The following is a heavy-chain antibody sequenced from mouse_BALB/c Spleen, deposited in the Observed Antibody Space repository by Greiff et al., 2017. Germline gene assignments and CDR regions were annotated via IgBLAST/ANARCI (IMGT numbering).Heavy chain of an antibody. CDR2: ISSGGST. CDR1: GFTFSSYA. V-gene: IGHV5-6-5*01. J-gene: IGHJ4*01. D-gene: IGHD2-2*01. CDR3: AREGYYYAMDY. Sequence: DVKLVESGGGLVKPGGSLKLSCAASGFTFSSYAMSWVRQTPEKRLEWVASISSGGSTYYPDSVKGRFTISRDNARNILYLQMSSLRSEDTAMYYCAREGYYYAMDYWGQGTSVTVSS.